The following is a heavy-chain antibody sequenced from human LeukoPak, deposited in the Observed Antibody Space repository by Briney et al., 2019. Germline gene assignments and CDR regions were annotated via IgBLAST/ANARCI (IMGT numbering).Heavy chain of an antibody. V-gene: IGHV3-23*01. J-gene: IGHJ5*02. CDR3: AKGSNRILYNWFDP. CDR1: GFTFSNYS. Sequence: GGSLRLSCAASGFTFSNYSMNWVRQAPGKGLEWVSAISGSGGSTYYADSVKGRFTISRDNSKNTLYMQMNSLRAEDTAVYYCAKGSNRILYNWFDPWGQGTLVTVSS. CDR2: ISGSGGST.